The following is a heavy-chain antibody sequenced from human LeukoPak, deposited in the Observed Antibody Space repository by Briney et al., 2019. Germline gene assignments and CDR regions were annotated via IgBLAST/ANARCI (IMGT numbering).Heavy chain of an antibody. V-gene: IGHV4-34*01. CDR1: GGSFSGYY. J-gene: IGHJ4*02. CDR3: ARGGIVATIWVLFDY. D-gene: IGHD5-12*01. CDR2: INHSGST. Sequence: PSETLSLTCAVYGGSFSGYYWSWIRQPPGKGLEWIGEINHSGSTNYNPSLKSRVTISVDTSKNQFSLKLSSVTAADTAVYYCARGGIVATIWVLFDYWGQGTLVTVSS.